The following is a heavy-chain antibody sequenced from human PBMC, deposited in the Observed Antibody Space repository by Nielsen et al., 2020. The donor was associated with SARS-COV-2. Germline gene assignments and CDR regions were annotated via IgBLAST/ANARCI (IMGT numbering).Heavy chain of an antibody. CDR3: ARHVRVVVPAAMDV. D-gene: IGHD2-2*01. CDR2: IYYSGST. CDR1: GGSISSGGYY. J-gene: IGHJ6*02. V-gene: IGHV4-39*01. Sequence: SETLSLTCTVSGGSISSGGYYWGWIRQPPGKGLEWIGSIYYSGSTYYNPSLKSRVTISVDTSKNQFSLKLSSVTAADTAVYYCARHVRVVVPAAMDVWGQGTTVTVSS.